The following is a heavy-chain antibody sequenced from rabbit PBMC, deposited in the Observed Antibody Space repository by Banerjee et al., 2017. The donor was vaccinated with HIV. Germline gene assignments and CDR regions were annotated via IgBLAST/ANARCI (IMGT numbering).Heavy chain of an antibody. J-gene: IGHJ4*01. Sequence: FSSRYWICWVRQAPGKGLEWIACINTSSGNTVYASWAKGPFTISKTSSTTVTLQMASLTAADTATYFCARNEYTGTAYDLWGPGTLVTVS. CDR2: INTSSGNT. CDR1: FSSRYW. V-gene: IGHV1S45*01. CDR3: ARNEYTGTAYDL. D-gene: IGHD7-1*01.